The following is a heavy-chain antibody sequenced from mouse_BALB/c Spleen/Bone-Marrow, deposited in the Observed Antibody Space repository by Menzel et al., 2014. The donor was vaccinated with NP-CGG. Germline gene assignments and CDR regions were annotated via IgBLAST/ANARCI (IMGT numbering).Heavy chain of an antibody. V-gene: IGHV3-8*02. D-gene: IGHD1-2*01. Sequence: EVKLVESGPSLVKPSETLSLSCSVTGDSITSGYWNWIRKFPGNKLEYMGYISYSGSTYYNPSLKSRISIARDTSKTQYYLQWNSVTAEDTATYYRATYDGYHFDYWGQGTTLTVSS. CDR2: ISYSGST. CDR1: GDSITSGY. CDR3: ATYDGYHFDY. J-gene: IGHJ2*01.